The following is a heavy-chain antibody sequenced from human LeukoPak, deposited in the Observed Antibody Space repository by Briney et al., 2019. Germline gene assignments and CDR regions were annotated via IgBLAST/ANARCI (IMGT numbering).Heavy chain of an antibody. CDR2: IGSSGSNI. Sequence: GSLRLSCAASGFTFSSYDITWVRQAPGKGLEWVSYIGSSGSNIYYIDSVRGRFTISRDNAKSLVFLQVSSLRAEDTAVYYCARGYASGSYYAWGQGTLVTVSS. CDR3: ARGYASGSYYA. D-gene: IGHD3-10*01. CDR1: GFTFSSYD. V-gene: IGHV3-48*03. J-gene: IGHJ5*02.